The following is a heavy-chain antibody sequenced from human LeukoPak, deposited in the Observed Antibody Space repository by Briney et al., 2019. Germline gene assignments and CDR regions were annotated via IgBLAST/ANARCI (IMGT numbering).Heavy chain of an antibody. J-gene: IGHJ4*02. CDR3: ARAAMITFGGVADY. CDR2: ISSSSSTI. CDR1: EFTVSSNY. Sequence: GGSLRLSCAASEFTVSSNYMSWVRQAPGKGLDLVSYISSSSSTIYYAHSVKGRFTVSRDNAKNSLFLQMNSLRDEDTAVYYCARAAMITFGGVADYWGQGTLVTVSS. D-gene: IGHD3-16*01. V-gene: IGHV3-48*02.